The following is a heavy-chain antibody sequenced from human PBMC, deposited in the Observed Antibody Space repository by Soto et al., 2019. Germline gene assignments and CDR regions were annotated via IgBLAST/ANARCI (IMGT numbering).Heavy chain of an antibody. Sequence: PSETLSLTCTVSGGSISSGGYYWSWIRQHPGKGLEWIGYIYYSGSTYYNPSLKSRVTISVDTSKNQFSLKLSSVTAADTAVYYCARGVSCSSTSGYDLFRWFDPWGQGTLVTVSS. CDR3: ARGVSCSSTSGYDLFRWFDP. CDR2: IYYSGST. J-gene: IGHJ5*02. D-gene: IGHD2-2*01. CDR1: GGSISSGGYY. V-gene: IGHV4-31*03.